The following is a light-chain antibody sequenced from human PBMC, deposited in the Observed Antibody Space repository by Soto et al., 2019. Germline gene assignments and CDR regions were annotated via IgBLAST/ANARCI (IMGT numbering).Light chain of an antibody. CDR1: SSDVGYYNY. CDR2: EVT. J-gene: IGLJ3*02. V-gene: IGLV2-14*01. Sequence: QSALTQPASVSGSLGQSITISCTGTSSDVGYYNYVSWYQHHPGKVPKLMIYEVTNRPSGVSNRFSGSKSGNTVSLTISGLQAEDEGDYYCSSYTTAYTQVFGGGTKVTVL. CDR3: SSYTTAYTQV.